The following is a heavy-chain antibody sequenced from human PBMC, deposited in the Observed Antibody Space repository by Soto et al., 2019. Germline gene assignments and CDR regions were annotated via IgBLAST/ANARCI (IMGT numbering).Heavy chain of an antibody. CDR1: GGSISSYY. CDR2: IYYSGST. D-gene: IGHD1-26*01. V-gene: IGHV4-59*08. J-gene: IGHJ5*02. CDR3: ARHQSIGWFDP. Sequence: PSETLSLTCTVSGGSISSYYWSWIRQPPGKGLEWIGYIYYSGSTNYNPSLKSRVTISVDTSKNQFSLKLSSVTAADTAVYYCARHQSIGWFDPWGQGTLVTVSS.